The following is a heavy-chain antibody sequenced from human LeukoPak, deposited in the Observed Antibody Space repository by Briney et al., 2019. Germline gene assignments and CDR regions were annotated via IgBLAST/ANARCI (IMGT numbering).Heavy chain of an antibody. CDR2: ISSSRSDI. V-gene: IGHV3-21*01. J-gene: IGHJ6*03. CDR1: GFTLSSYS. CDR3: ARDAAPGYSGYEFYYYMDV. D-gene: IGHD5-12*01. Sequence: PGGSLRLSCAASGFTLSSYSMTWVRQAPGKGPEWVSSISSSRSDIYYADSVKGRFTISRDNAKNSLILQMNSLRAEDMAVYYCARDAAPGYSGYEFYYYMDVWGKGTTVTVSS.